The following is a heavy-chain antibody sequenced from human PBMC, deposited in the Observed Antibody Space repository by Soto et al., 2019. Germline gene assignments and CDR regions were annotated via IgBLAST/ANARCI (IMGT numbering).Heavy chain of an antibody. V-gene: IGHV3-53*01. J-gene: IGHJ3*02. Sequence: HPGGSLRLSCAASGFTVSSNYMSWVRQAPGKGLEWVSVIYSGGSTYYADSVKGRFTISRDNSKNTLYLQMNSLRAEDTAVYYCARESGYCSGGSCYSNAFDIWGQGTMVTVSS. CDR3: ARESGYCSGGSCYSNAFDI. D-gene: IGHD2-15*01. CDR1: GFTVSSNY. CDR2: IYSGGST.